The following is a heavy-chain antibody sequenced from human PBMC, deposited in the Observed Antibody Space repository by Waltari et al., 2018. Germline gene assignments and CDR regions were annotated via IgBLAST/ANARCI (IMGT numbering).Heavy chain of an antibody. V-gene: IGHV4-34*01. J-gene: IGHJ6*02. CDR2: INQSGSP. D-gene: IGHD3-10*01. CDR3: AGGPYYDGSGSWGYYYYYYGMDV. Sequence: QVQLQQWGAGLLKPSETLSLTCAVYGGSFSGYYWSWIRQPPGTGLEWLGEINQSGSPNDNRALKSRVTRSVDTSKNQFSLKLSSGTGADAAVYYCAGGPYYDGSGSWGYYYYYYGMDVWGQGTTVTVSS. CDR1: GGSFSGYY.